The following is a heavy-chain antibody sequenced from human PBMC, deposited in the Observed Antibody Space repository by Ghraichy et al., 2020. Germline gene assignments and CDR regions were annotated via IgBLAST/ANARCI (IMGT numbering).Heavy chain of an antibody. D-gene: IGHD6-13*01. CDR2: ISSSSSYI. V-gene: IGHV3-21*01. CDR3: ARQLNSSSWYFWGFDY. CDR1: GFTFSSYS. J-gene: IGHJ4*02. Sequence: GGSLRLSCAASGFTFSSYSMNWVRQAPGKGLEWVSSISSSSSYIYYSESVKGRFTISRDNAKNSLYLQMNSLRAEDTAVYYCARQLNSSSWYFWGFDYWGQGTLVTVSS.